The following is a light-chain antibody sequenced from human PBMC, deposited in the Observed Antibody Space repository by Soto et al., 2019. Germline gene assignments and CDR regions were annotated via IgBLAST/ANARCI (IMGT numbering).Light chain of an antibody. Sequence: QSALTQPASVSGSPGQSITISCTGTSSDVGTYNLVSWYQQHPGKAPKLMIYEVSERPSGVSNRFSGSKSGNTASLTISGLQAEDEADYYCCSYAGSSTLYVFGNGTKVTVL. V-gene: IGLV2-23*02. CDR2: EVS. CDR3: CSYAGSSTLYV. J-gene: IGLJ1*01. CDR1: SSDVGTYNL.